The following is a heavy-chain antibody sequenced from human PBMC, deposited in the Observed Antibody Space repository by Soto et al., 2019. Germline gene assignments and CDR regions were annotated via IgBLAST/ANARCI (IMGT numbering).Heavy chain of an antibody. J-gene: IGHJ3*02. CDR1: GFTFSYYS. CDR2: ISSSSTYI. Sequence: GRSLRLSCAASGFTFSYYSMNWVRQAPGKGLEWVSSISSSSTYINYADALKGRFSVSRDNSKNTLYLQMNSLRAEDTAVYYCARDQDAFDIWGQGTMVTVSS. V-gene: IGHV3-21*01. CDR3: ARDQDAFDI.